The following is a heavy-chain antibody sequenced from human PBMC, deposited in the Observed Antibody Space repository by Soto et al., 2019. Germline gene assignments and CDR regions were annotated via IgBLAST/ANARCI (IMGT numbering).Heavy chain of an antibody. J-gene: IGHJ4*02. Sequence: QVHLVQSGAEVKKPGASVKVSCKASGYTFTTYGIAWVRQAPGQGLEWMGWISAYNANTDYAQRLQGRVTMTTDTSTSTAHMELRSLRSDDTAVYYWARGRYLDYWGQGTLVTVSS. V-gene: IGHV1-18*01. CDR3: ARGRYLDY. CDR1: GYTFTTYG. D-gene: IGHD1-26*01. CDR2: ISAYNANT.